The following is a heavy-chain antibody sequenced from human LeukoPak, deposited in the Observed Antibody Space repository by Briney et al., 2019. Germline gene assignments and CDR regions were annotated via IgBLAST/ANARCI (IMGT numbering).Heavy chain of an antibody. D-gene: IGHD5-24*01. V-gene: IGHV4-59*01. J-gene: IGHJ4*02. CDR2: IYYSGST. Sequence: PGGSLRLSCAASGFTFSSYSMNWVRQAPGKGLEWIGYIYYSGSTNYNPSLKSRVTISVDTSKNQFSLKLSSVTAADTAVYYCARVGRYGYNLEYFDYWGQGTLVTVSS. CDR3: ARVGRYGYNLEYFDY. CDR1: GFTFSSYS.